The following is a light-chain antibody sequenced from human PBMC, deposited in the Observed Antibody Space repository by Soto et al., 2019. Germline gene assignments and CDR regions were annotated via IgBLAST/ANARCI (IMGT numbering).Light chain of an antibody. CDR3: QQRSNWPLT. CDR2: DAS. CDR1: QSVSSY. J-gene: IGKJ4*01. V-gene: IGKV3-11*01. Sequence: EIVLTQSPATLSLSPGERATLSCRASQSVSSYLAWYQQKPGQAPRLLIYDASNRATGIPARFSGSGSGTDFTLTISSLEPEDCAVYYRQQRSNWPLTFGGGTKVEIK.